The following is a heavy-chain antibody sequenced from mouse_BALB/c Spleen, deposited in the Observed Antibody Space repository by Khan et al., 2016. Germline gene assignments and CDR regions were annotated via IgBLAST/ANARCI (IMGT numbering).Heavy chain of an antibody. D-gene: IGHD1-1*01. CDR2: IWAGGST. J-gene: IGHJ2*01. Sequence: QVQLQQSGPGLVAPSQSLSITCTVSGFSLTTYGVHWVRQPPGKGLEWLGVIWAGGSTNYNPALMSRLSISKDNSKSQVFSKMNSLQTDDTATYYYARDRSYGTSYFDYWGQGTTLTVSS. V-gene: IGHV2-9*02. CDR3: ARDRSYGTSYFDY. CDR1: GFSLTTYG.